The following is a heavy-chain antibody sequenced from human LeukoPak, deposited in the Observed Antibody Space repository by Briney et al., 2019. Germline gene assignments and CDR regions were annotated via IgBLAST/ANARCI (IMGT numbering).Heavy chain of an antibody. V-gene: IGHV3-23*01. D-gene: IGHD3-22*01. J-gene: IGHJ4*02. CDR2: ISGSGGST. CDR3: AKDQVWIVVGSFDY. CDR1: GFTFSNFA. Sequence: PGGSLRLSCAASGFTFSNFAVSWVRQAPGKGLEWVSAISGSGGSTYYADSVKGRFTISRDNSKNTLYLQMNSLRAEDTAVYYCAKDQVWIVVGSFDYWGQGTLVTVSS.